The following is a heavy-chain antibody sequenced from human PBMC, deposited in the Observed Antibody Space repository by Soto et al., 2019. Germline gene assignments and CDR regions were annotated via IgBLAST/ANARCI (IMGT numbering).Heavy chain of an antibody. CDR1: GASVSSYY. D-gene: IGHD3-10*01. CDR2: IIYTGNT. CDR3: ARAAYGSGSYYAPYYYYALDV. J-gene: IGHJ6*02. V-gene: IGHV4-59*02. Sequence: SETLSLTCTVSGASVSSYYWSWIRQPPGKGLEWLGYIIYTGNTKYNPSLKSRVTMSVDTSKNQVSLKLSAVTAADTAVYFCARAAYGSGSYYAPYYYYALDVWGQGTTVTVSS.